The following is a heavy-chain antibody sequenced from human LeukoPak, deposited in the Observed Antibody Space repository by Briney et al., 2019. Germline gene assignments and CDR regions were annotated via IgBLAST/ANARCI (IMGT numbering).Heavy chain of an antibody. CDR2: TYYRSKWYN. CDR1: GDSVSSNSAA. D-gene: IGHD3-22*01. CDR3: ARALRNYYDSSGYSHNWFDP. Sequence: SQTLSLTCAISGDSVSSNSAAWNWIRQSPSRGLEWLGRTYYRSKWYNDYAVSVKSRITINPDTSKNKFSLQLNSVTPEDTAVYYCARALRNYYDSSGYSHNWFDPWGQGTLVTVSS. V-gene: IGHV6-1*01. J-gene: IGHJ5*02.